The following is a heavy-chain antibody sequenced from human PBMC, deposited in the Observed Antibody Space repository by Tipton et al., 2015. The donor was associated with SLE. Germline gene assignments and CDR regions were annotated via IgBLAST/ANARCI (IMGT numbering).Heavy chain of an antibody. V-gene: IGHV4-34*01. CDR3: ARRCAKGLAY. J-gene: IGHJ4*02. CDR2: INHSGST. CDR1: GGSFSVYY. Sequence: LRLSCAFYGGSFSVYYWTWIRQPPGRGLEWIGEINHSGSTNYNPSLKSRVTISVDTSKNQFSLKLRSVTAADAAVYYCARRCAKGLAYWGQGTLVTASS. D-gene: IGHD2-21*01.